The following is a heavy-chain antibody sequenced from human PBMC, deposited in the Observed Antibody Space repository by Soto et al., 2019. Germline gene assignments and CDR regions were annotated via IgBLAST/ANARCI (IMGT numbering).Heavy chain of an antibody. CDR3: VRDYLLTGFDP. Sequence: SETLSLTCTVSGGSISNYYWTWVRHPPGKGLEWIGYVYYSGSTNYNPSLESRVTISIDASKNQFSLKMKSVTAADTAVYYCVRDYLLTGFDPWGQGALVTVSS. J-gene: IGHJ5*02. CDR2: VYYSGST. D-gene: IGHD3-9*01. CDR1: GGSISNYY. V-gene: IGHV4-59*01.